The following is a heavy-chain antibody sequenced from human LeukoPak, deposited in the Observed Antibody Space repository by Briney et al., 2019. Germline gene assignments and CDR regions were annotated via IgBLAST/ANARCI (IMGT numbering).Heavy chain of an antibody. CDR2: INPSGGST. D-gene: IGHD3-10*01. V-gene: IGHV1-46*02. Sequence: ASVKVSCKASGYTFNSYYMHWVRQAPGQGLEWMGIINPSGGSTSYAQKFQGRVTMTRDTSTSTVYMELSSLRSEDTAVYYCARGTTSGFGEEIKYDYWGQGTLVTVSS. CDR3: ARGTTSGFGEEIKYDY. CDR1: GYTFNSYY. J-gene: IGHJ4*02.